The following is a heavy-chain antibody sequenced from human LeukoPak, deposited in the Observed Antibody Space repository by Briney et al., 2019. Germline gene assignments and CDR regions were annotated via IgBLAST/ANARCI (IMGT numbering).Heavy chain of an antibody. CDR2: ISGSGGST. J-gene: IGHJ4*02. V-gene: IGHV3-23*01. Sequence: GGSLRLSCAASGFTFSSYAMSWVRQAPGKGLEWVSAISGSGGSTYYADSVKGRFTISRDNSKNTLYLQMNSLRAEDTAVYCCAKTSGSYYAGWYFDYWGQGTLVTVSS. CDR1: GFTFSSYA. CDR3: AKTSGSYYAGWYFDY. D-gene: IGHD1-26*01.